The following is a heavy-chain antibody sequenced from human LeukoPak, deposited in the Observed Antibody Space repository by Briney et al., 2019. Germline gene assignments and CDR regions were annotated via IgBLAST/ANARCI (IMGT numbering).Heavy chain of an antibody. CDR3: ASQRFGWSDY. CDR1: GGSISSSNW. CDR2: IYHSGST. Sequence: SETLSLTCAVSGGSISSSNWWSWVRQPPGKGLEWIGEIYHSGSTNYNPSLKSRVTISVDTSKNQFSLKLSSVTAADTAVYYCASQRFGWSDYWGQGTLVTVSS. D-gene: IGHD6-19*01. J-gene: IGHJ4*02. V-gene: IGHV4-4*02.